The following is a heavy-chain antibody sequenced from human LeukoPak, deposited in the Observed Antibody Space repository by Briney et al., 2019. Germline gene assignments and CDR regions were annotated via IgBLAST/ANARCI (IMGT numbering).Heavy chain of an antibody. CDR2: IIGSGSST. D-gene: IGHD5-24*01. CDR1: GFTFSSYS. CDR3: AKRRDGYNFIDY. J-gene: IGHJ4*02. Sequence: GGSLRLSCAASGFTFSSYSMSWVRQAPGKGLEWVSAIIGSGSSTYYADSVKGRFTISRDNSKNTLYLQMNSLRAEDTAAYYCAKRRDGYNFIDYWGQGTLVTVSS. V-gene: IGHV3-23*01.